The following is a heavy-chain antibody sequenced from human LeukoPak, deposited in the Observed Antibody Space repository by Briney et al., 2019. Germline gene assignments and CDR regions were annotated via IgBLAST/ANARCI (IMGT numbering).Heavy chain of an antibody. Sequence: PSETLSLTCAVYGGSFSGYYWSWIRQPPGKGLEWIGEINHSGSTNYNPSLKSRVTISVDTSKNQFSLKLSSVTAADTAVYYCAREWIAARNTNWFDPWGQGTLVTVSS. V-gene: IGHV4-34*01. J-gene: IGHJ5*02. CDR1: GGSFSGYY. D-gene: IGHD6-6*01. CDR2: INHSGST. CDR3: AREWIAARNTNWFDP.